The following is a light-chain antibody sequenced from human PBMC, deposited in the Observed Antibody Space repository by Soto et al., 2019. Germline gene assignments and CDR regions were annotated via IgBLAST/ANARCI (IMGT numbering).Light chain of an antibody. J-gene: IGKJ4*01. V-gene: IGKV1-5*03. CDR2: KAS. CDR3: QQLNSYRLT. CDR1: QTISSW. Sequence: DIVLTQSPSTLSGSVGDRVTIPCRASQTISSWLAWYQQKQGKAPKLLIYKASTLTSGVPSRFRGSGSGTEFTLSINSLQPEDFSTYYCQQLNSYRLTFGGGTKVDIK.